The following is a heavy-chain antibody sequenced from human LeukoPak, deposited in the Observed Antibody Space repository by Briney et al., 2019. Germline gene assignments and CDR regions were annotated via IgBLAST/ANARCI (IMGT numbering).Heavy chain of an antibody. Sequence: SQTLSLTCAISGDSFPSNSAAWNWIRQSPSRGLEWLGRTYYRSKWYNDYAVSVKSRIVINPDTSKNQFSLQLSSVTPEDTAVYYCTRDGIRVLDYWGQGILVTVSS. V-gene: IGHV6-1*01. CDR3: TRDGIRVLDY. D-gene: IGHD1-1*01. J-gene: IGHJ4*02. CDR2: TYYRSKWYN. CDR1: GDSFPSNSAA.